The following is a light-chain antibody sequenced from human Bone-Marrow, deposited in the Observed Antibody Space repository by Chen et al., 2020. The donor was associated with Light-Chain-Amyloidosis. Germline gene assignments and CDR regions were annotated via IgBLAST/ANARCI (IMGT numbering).Light chain of an antibody. CDR1: QSVGSK. CDR2: GAS. J-gene: IGKJ1*01. Sequence: ETVMTQSPATLSVSPGERATLSCRASQSVGSKLAWYQQKPGQAPRLLTYGASTRATGVAARFSGSGSGTEFTLTISSLQSEDFAVYYCQQYNDWPRTFGQGTKVEIK. CDR3: QQYNDWPRT. V-gene: IGKV3-15*01.